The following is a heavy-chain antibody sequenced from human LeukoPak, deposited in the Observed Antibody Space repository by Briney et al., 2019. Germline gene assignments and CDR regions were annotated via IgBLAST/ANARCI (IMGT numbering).Heavy chain of an antibody. D-gene: IGHD2-21*02. CDR3: TGGRDRQGLDYYYYGMDV. CDR2: LDPEDGET. V-gene: IGHV1-24*01. J-gene: IGHJ6*02. CDR1: GYTLTELS. Sequence: ASVKVSCKVSGYTLTELSIHWVRQAPGKGLEWMGSLDPEDGETIYAQKFQGRVTMTADKSSDTAYMKLTSLRPEDTAVYYCTGGRDRQGLDYYYYGMDVWGQGTTVTVSS.